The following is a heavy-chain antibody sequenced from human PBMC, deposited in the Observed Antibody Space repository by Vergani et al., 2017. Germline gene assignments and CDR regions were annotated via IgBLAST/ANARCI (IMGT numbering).Heavy chain of an antibody. V-gene: IGHV3-9*01. CDR2: LSWHSGAV. CDR3: ARDPEQPHTGSWYDLG. D-gene: IGHD6-13*01. J-gene: IGHJ4*02. CDR1: GITFWKFG. Sequence: EVQLLESGRGLVQPEGSLRLSCEASGITFWKFGMHWVRQAPGKGLEWVSGLSWHSGAVDYADSVRGRFTISRDNAKNSLFLEMNSLRVEDTAVYYCARDPEQPHTGSWYDLGWGQGTLVTVSS.